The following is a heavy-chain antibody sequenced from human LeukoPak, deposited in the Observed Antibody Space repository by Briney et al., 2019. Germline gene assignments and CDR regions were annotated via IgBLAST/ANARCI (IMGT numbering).Heavy chain of an antibody. CDR3: ARQGGQWLAESAFDI. CDR2: IYPGDSDT. V-gene: IGHV5-51*01. J-gene: IGHJ3*02. CDR1: GYSFTSYW. D-gene: IGHD6-19*01. Sequence: GESLKISCKGSGYSFTSYWSGWVRQMPGKGLEWMGIIYPGDSDTRYSPSFQGQVTISADKSISTAYLQWSSLKASDTAMYYCARQGGQWLAESAFDIWGQGTMVTVSS.